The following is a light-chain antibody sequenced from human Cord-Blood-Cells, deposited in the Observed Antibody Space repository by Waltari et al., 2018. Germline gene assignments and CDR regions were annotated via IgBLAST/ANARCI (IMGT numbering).Light chain of an antibody. Sequence: EILLTQSPATLSLSPGERATLSCRASQSFSSYLAWYQQKPGQAPRLLIYDASNRATGIPARFSGSGSGTDFTLTISSLEPEDFAVYYCQQRSNWPLTFGGGTKVEIK. CDR3: QQRSNWPLT. J-gene: IGKJ4*01. V-gene: IGKV3-11*01. CDR2: DAS. CDR1: QSFSSY.